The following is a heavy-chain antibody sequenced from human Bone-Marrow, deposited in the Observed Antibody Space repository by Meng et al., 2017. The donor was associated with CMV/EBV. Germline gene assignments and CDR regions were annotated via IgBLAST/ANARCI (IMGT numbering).Heavy chain of an antibody. Sequence: VQVVQSGAEVKKPGSSVKVSCKASGGAFSSYAISWVRQAPGQGLEWMGGIIPIFGTANYAQKFQGRVTITADESTSTAYMELSSLRSEDTAVYYCARGEGYSSSWSDPFDYWGQGTLVTVSS. J-gene: IGHJ4*02. CDR3: ARGEGYSSSWSDPFDY. CDR2: IIPIFGTA. CDR1: GGAFSSYA. V-gene: IGHV1-69*12. D-gene: IGHD6-13*01.